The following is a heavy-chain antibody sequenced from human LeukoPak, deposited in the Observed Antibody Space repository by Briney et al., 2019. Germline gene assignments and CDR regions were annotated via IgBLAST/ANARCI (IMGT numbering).Heavy chain of an antibody. D-gene: IGHD3-10*01. Sequence: GSLRLSCSASGFTFSSYAMHWVRQAPGKGLEYVSATSSNGGSTYYADSVKGRFTISGDNSKNTLYLQMSSLRAEDTAVYYCVKDYYGSGSQLDYWGQGTLVTVSS. V-gene: IGHV3-64D*06. J-gene: IGHJ4*02. CDR1: GFTFSSYA. CDR2: TSSNGGST. CDR3: VKDYYGSGSQLDY.